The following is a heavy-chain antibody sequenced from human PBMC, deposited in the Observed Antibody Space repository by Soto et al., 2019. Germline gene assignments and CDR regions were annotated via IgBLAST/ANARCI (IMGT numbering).Heavy chain of an antibody. V-gene: IGHV5-10-1*01. CDR3: ARNPEYYYDSSGYYLYYFYY. Sequence: GESLKISCKGSGYSFTSYWISWVRQMPGKGLEWMGRIDPSDSYTNYSPSFQGHVTISADKSISTAYLQWSSLKASDTAMYYCARNPEYYYDSSGYYLYYFYYWGQGTLVTVSS. CDR2: IDPSDSYT. J-gene: IGHJ4*02. CDR1: GYSFTSYW. D-gene: IGHD3-22*01.